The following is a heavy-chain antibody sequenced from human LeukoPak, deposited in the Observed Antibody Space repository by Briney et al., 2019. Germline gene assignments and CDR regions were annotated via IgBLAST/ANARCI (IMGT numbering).Heavy chain of an antibody. J-gene: IGHJ5*02. CDR3: ANSRVGAAAVWFDP. CDR2: IIPIFGTA. Sequence: ASVKVSGKASGGTFSSYAISWVRQAPGQGLEWMGGIIPIFGTANYAQKFQGRVTITADESTSTAYMELSSLRSEDTAVYYCANSRVGAAAVWFDPWGQGTLVTVSS. V-gene: IGHV1-69*01. D-gene: IGHD6-13*01. CDR1: GGTFSSYA.